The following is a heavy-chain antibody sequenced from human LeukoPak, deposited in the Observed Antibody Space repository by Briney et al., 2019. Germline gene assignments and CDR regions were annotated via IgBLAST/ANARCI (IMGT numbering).Heavy chain of an antibody. D-gene: IGHD6-6*01. CDR3: ARVGVGIAARLADRGSAYYYYYMDV. CDR1: GFTFSSYW. J-gene: IGHJ6*03. V-gene: IGHV3-7*01. Sequence: TGGSLRLSCAASGFTFSSYWMSWVRQAPGKGLEWVANIKQDGSEKYYVDSVKGRFTISRDNAKNSLYMQMNSLRAEDTAVYYCARVGVGIAARLADRGSAYYYYYMDVWGKGTTVTVSS. CDR2: IKQDGSEK.